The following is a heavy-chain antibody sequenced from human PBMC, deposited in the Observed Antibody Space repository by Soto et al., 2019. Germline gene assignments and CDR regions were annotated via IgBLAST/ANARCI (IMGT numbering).Heavy chain of an antibody. CDR2: IYYSGST. V-gene: IGHV4-59*01. CDR1: GGSISSYY. CDR3: AREQVPAAFFGGFDP. J-gene: IGHJ5*02. Sequence: PSETLSLTCTVSGGSISSYYWSWIRQPPGKGLEWIGYIYYSGSTNYNPSLKSRVTISVDTSKNQFSLKLSSVTAADTAVYYCAREQVPAAFFGGFDPWGQGTLVTVPS. D-gene: IGHD2-2*01.